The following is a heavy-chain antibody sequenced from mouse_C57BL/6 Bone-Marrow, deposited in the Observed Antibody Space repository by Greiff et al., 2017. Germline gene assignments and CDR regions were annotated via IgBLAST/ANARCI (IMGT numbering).Heavy chain of an antibody. V-gene: IGHV1-63*01. Sequence: QVQLQQSGAELVRPGTSVKMSCKASGYTFTNYWIGWAKQRPGHGLEWIGDIYPGGGYTNYNEKFKGKATLTADKSSSTAYMQFSSLTSEDSAIYYCARLFSIYAMDYWGQGTSVTVSS. J-gene: IGHJ4*01. CDR2: IYPGGGYT. CDR3: ARLFSIYAMDY. CDR1: GYTFTNYW.